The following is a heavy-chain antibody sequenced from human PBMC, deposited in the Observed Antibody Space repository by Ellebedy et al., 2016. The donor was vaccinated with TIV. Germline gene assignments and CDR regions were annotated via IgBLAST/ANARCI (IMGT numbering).Heavy chain of an antibody. CDR2: IKQDGSEK. CDR3: ARDQWLGRAYYFDY. J-gene: IGHJ4*02. D-gene: IGHD6-19*01. Sequence: GESLKISCEASGFTFSNYLMTWVRQAPGKGLEWVANIKQDGSEKYYVDSVKGRFSISRDNAKNSLYLQMNSLRPEDTAVYYCARDQWLGRAYYFDYWGQGTLVTVSS. V-gene: IGHV3-7*01. CDR1: GFTFSNYL.